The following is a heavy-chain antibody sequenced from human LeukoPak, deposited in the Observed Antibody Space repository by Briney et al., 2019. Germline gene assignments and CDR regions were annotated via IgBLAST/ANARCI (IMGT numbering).Heavy chain of an antibody. J-gene: IGHJ4*02. CDR1: GFTFSNYG. D-gene: IGHD3-10*01. CDR3: AKGDYYDFDY. CDR2: ITSGVGIT. V-gene: IGHV3-23*01. Sequence: GGSLRLSCAASGFTFSNYGMNWVRQAPGKGLEWVSIITSGVGITYYADSVKGRFTISRGNSKNTLYLQMNSLRAEDTAVYYCAKGDYYDFDYWGQGTLVTVSS.